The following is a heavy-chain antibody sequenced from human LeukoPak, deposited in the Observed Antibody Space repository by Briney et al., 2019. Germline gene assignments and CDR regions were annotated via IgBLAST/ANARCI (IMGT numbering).Heavy chain of an antibody. CDR1: GFTFSSYA. D-gene: IGHD3-22*01. CDR2: ISYDGSNK. V-gene: IGHV3-30-3*01. J-gene: IGHJ4*02. Sequence: PGGSLRLSCAASGFTFSSYAMHWVRQAPGKGLEWVAVISYDGSNKYYADSVKGRFTISRGNSKNTLYLQMNSLRAEDTAVYYCARGTYYYDSSGYPFIDYWGQGTLVTVSS. CDR3: ARGTYYYDSSGYPFIDY.